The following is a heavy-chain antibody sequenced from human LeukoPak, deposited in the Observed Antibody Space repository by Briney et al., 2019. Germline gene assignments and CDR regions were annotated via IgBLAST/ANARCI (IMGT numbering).Heavy chain of an antibody. CDR1: GFTFSSYS. D-gene: IGHD3-22*01. J-gene: IGHJ4*02. V-gene: IGHV3-21*01. CDR3: ARDPRSYDSSGYYLFFDY. CDR2: ISSSSSYI. Sequence: TGGSLRLSCAASGFTFSSYSMNWVRQAPGKGLEWVSSISSSSSYIYYADSVKGRFTISRDNAKNSLYLQMNSLRAEDTAVYYCARDPRSYDSSGYYLFFDYWGQGTLVTVSS.